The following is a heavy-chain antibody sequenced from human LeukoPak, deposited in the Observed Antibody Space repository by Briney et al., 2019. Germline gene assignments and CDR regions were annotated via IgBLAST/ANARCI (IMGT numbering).Heavy chain of an antibody. CDR1: GFTFSSYS. J-gene: IGHJ4*02. CDR2: ISGSDDNT. Sequence: PGGSLRLSCAASGFTFSSYSMNWVRQAPGKGLEWVSSISGSDDNTYYADSVKGRFTISRDSSKNTLYLQMDSLRAEDSALYYCSKDQRYWGQGTLVTVSS. D-gene: IGHD1-1*01. CDR3: SKDQRY. V-gene: IGHV3-23*01.